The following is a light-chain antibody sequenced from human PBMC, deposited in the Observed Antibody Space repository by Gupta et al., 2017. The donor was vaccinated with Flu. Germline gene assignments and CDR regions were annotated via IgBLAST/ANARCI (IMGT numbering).Light chain of an antibody. CDR2: AAS. V-gene: IGKV1-27*01. CDR1: EAIADY. J-gene: IGKJ1*01. Sequence: PTSLPASLGDTVTMSCRASEAIADYLAWYQQRPGKAPRLLIYAASSLQSGVSSRFSGSGSGTDFTLTISNLQPDDFAIYYCQKYDSAPLTFGQGTRVDI. CDR3: QKYDSAPLT.